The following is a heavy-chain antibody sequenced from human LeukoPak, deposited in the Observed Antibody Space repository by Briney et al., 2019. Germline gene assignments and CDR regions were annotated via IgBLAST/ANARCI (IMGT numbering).Heavy chain of an antibody. Sequence: PSETLSLTCTVSGGSISSSSYYWGWIRQPPGKGLEWIGSIYYSGSTYYNPSLKSRVTISVDTSKNQFSLKLSSVTAADTAVYYCARGVGYNYRLYHFDYWGQGTLVTVSS. CDR1: GGSISSSSYY. V-gene: IGHV4-39*01. CDR2: IYYSGST. D-gene: IGHD5-12*01. CDR3: ARGVGYNYRLYHFDY. J-gene: IGHJ4*02.